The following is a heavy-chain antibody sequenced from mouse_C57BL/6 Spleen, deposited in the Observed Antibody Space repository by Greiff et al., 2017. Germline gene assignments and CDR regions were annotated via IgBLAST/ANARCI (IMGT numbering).Heavy chain of an antibody. CDR2: ISYDGSN. D-gene: IGHD3-3*01. J-gene: IGHJ4*01. CDR1: GYSITSGYY. V-gene: IGHV3-6*01. CDR3: ARWGWDRIDYAMDY. Sequence: VQLKESGPGLVKPSQSLSLTCSVTGYSITSGYYWNWIRQFPGNKLEWMGYISYDGSNNYNPSLKNRISITRDTSKNQFFLKLNSVTTEDTATYYCARWGWDRIDYAMDYWGQGTSVTVSS.